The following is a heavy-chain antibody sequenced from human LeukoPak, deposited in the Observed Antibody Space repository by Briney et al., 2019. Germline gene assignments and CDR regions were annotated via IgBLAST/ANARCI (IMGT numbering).Heavy chain of an antibody. CDR3: VRGDYRDHPCFDI. CDR2: IYYSGST. J-gene: IGHJ3*02. Sequence: SETLSLTCTVSGGSISSGDYYWSWIRQPPGKGLEWIGYIYYSGSTYYNPSLKSRVTISVDTSKNQFSLKLSSVTAADTAVYYCVRGDYRDHPCFDIWGQGTMVTVSS. V-gene: IGHV4-30-4*01. D-gene: IGHD4-17*01. CDR1: GGSISSGDYY.